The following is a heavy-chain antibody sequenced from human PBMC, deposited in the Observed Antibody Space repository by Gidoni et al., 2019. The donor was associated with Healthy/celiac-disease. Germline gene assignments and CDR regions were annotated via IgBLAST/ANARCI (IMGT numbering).Heavy chain of an antibody. Sequence: EVQLVESGGGLVQPGRSLSMSCTASGFTVGDYAMSWVRQAPGKGLEWVGFIRSKAYGGTTEYAASVKGRFTISRDDSKSIAYLQMNSLKTEDTAVYYCTIFGVGDIADWYFDLWGRGTLVTVSS. V-gene: IGHV3-49*04. J-gene: IGHJ2*01. D-gene: IGHD3-3*01. CDR2: IRSKAYGGTT. CDR1: GFTVGDYA. CDR3: TIFGVGDIADWYFDL.